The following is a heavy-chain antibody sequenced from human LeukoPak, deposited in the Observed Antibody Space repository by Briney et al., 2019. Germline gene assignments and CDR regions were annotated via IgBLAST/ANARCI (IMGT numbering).Heavy chain of an antibody. J-gene: IGHJ4*02. Sequence: PGGSLRLSCAACGFTFSNAWMSWVRQAPGKGLEWVGRIKSKTDDGTTDYAAPVKGRFTISRDDSKNTLYLQMNSLKTEDTAVYYCRGTGSSVVDSWGQGTLVTVSS. CDR2: IKSKTDDGTT. V-gene: IGHV3-15*01. D-gene: IGHD2-8*02. CDR3: RGTGSSVVDS. CDR1: GFTFSNAW.